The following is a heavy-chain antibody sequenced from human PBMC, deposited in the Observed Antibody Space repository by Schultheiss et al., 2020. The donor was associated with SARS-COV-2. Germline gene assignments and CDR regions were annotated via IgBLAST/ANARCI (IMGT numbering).Heavy chain of an antibody. CDR2: IYYSGST. CDR1: GGSISSSSYY. J-gene: IGHJ4*02. V-gene: IGHV4-61*01. D-gene: IGHD3-3*01. Sequence: SETLSLTCTVSGGSISSSSYYWSWIRQPPGKGLEWIGYIYYSGSTNYNPSLKSRVTISVDTSKNQFSLKLSSVTAADTAVYYCAREPAWGYDFWSGYYSGDFVWGQGTLVTVSS. CDR3: AREPAWGYDFWSGYYSGDFV.